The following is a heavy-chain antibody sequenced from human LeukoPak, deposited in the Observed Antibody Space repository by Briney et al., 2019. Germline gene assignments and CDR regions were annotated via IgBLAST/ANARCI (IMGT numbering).Heavy chain of an antibody. CDR3: ARGLVVVTATYFDY. V-gene: IGHV4-34*01. D-gene: IGHD2-21*02. Sequence: SETLSLTCAVYGGSFSGYYWSWIRQPPGKGLEWIGEINHSGSTNYNPSLKSRVTISVDTSKNQFSLKLSSVTAADTAVYYCARGLVVVTATYFDYWGQGTLVTVSS. CDR1: GGSFSGYY. J-gene: IGHJ4*02. CDR2: INHSGST.